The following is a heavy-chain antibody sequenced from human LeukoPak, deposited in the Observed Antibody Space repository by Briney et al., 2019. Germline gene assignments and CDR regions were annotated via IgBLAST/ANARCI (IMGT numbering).Heavy chain of an antibody. J-gene: IGHJ4*02. Sequence: SETLSLTCTVSGGSISGYYWSWIRRPPGKGLEWIGYIYYRGSTSYNPSLKSRVTISLDTSKNQLSLILTSVTAADTAVYYCARGDSSGWFYFDYWGRGALVTVSS. CDR1: GGSISGYY. D-gene: IGHD6-19*01. CDR2: IYYRGST. V-gene: IGHV4-59*01. CDR3: ARGDSSGWFYFDY.